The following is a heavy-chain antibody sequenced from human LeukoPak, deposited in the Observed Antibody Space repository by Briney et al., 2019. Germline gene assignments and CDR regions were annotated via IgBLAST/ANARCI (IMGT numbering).Heavy chain of an antibody. CDR3: ARASSGYLEHLDY. D-gene: IGHD3-22*01. Sequence: GGSLRLSCAASGFTFSSYWMHWVRQATGKGLVWASHINNDGSSTYYPDSVKGRFTISRDNSKNTLYLQMNSLRDEDTAVYYCARASSGYLEHLDYWGQGTLVTVSS. CDR1: GFTFSSYW. V-gene: IGHV3-74*01. J-gene: IGHJ4*02. CDR2: INNDGSST.